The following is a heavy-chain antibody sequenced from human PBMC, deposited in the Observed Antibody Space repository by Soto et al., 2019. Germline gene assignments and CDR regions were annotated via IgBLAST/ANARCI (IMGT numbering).Heavy chain of an antibody. Sequence: PSETLSLTCTVSFASISGFYWSWIRKSAGKGLEWIARIYATGTTDYNPSLKSRVMMSVDTSKKQFSLKLRSVTAADTAVYYCVRAGTKTLRDWCDTWRQGISVTVSS. V-gene: IGHV4-4*07. CDR3: VRAGTKTLRDWCDT. CDR1: FASISGFY. CDR2: IYATGTT. D-gene: IGHD6-19*01. J-gene: IGHJ5*01.